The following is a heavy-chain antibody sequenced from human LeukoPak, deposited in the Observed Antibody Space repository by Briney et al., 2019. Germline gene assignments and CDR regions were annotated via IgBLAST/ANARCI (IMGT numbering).Heavy chain of an antibody. CDR3: ARVLAADDAFDI. V-gene: IGHV3-7*01. CDR2: IKQDGSEK. D-gene: IGHD2-15*01. Sequence: GGSLRLSCAASGFTFTSYAMSWVRQAPGKGLEWVANIKQDGSEKYYVDSVKGRFTISRDNAKNSLYLQMNSLRAEDTAVYYCARVLAADDAFDIWGQGTMVTVSS. CDR1: GFTFTSYA. J-gene: IGHJ3*02.